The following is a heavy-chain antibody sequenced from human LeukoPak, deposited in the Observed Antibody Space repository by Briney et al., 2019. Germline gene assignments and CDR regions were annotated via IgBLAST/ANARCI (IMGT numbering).Heavy chain of an antibody. J-gene: IGHJ5*02. D-gene: IGHD2-2*01. V-gene: IGHV1-2*02. CDR1: GYTFTGYY. CDR3: ARGGLPDGCSRTRCYDWLAP. Sequence: GASVKISCKASGYTFTGYYMHWVRQATGQGLEWMGWIPPNSGGTNYAQKFQGRVTMTRDTSISTAYMELSRLRSDDTGVYFCARGGLPDGCSRTRCYDWLAPWGRGSLVTVSS. CDR2: IPPNSGGT.